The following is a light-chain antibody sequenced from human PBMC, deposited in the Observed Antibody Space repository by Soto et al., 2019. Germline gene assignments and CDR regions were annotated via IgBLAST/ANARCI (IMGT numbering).Light chain of an antibody. CDR2: AAS. J-gene: IGKJ4*01. V-gene: IGKV1-9*01. CDR1: QGISSY. CDR3: QQLNTYPFT. Sequence: DIQLTQSPSFLSASVGDRVTITCRASQGISSYLAWYQQNPGKAPKLLIYAASTLQSGVPSRFSGSESGTEFTLTISSLQPEDFATYYCQQLNTYPFTFGGGTKVEIK.